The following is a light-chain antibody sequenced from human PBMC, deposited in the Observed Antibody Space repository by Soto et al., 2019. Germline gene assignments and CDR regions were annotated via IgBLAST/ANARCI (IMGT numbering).Light chain of an antibody. CDR3: LQRSNWPIT. CDR2: DAS. Sequence: EIVLTQSPATLSLSPGERATLSCRASQSVSSYLAWYQQKPGQAPRLLIYDASNRATGIPARFSGSGSGTDFTLTISSLEPEDFAVYYCLQRSNWPITFGQGTRLELK. CDR1: QSVSSY. V-gene: IGKV3-11*01. J-gene: IGKJ5*01.